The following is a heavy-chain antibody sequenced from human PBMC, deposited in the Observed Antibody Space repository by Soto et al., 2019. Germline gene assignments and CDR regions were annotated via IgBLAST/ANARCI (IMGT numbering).Heavy chain of an antibody. CDR3: ATHLVTSRTRVDY. Sequence: TLPRPWTVASGSTYTGCFYWSWIRQLPGKGLAWLVSIYYTGTTQYTPSVKSRLTISTDTSDNQFSLRLTSVTAADTAVCYCATHLVTSRTRVDYWGEVSLVTV. V-gene: IGHV4-31*02. CDR1: SGSTYTGCFY. CDR2: IYYTGTT. D-gene: IGHD1-26*01. J-gene: IGHJ4*02.